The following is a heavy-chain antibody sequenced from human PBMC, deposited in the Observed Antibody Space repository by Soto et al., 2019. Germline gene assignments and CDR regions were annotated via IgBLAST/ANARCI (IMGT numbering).Heavy chain of an antibody. Sequence: GESLKISCQTSGYNFARSSIGWVRQMPGKGLEWMGIIYPASSEITYSPSFQGQVTISADMSISTAYLQWSSPKASDTAIYYCAPYYNYCKTWGQRTLVTVSS. CDR3: APYYNYCKT. CDR2: IYPASSEI. D-gene: IGHD1-26*01. V-gene: IGHV5-51*01. J-gene: IGHJ4*02. CDR1: GYNFARSS.